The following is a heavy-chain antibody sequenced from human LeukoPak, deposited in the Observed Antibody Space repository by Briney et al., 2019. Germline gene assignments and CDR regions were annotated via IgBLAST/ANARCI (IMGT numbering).Heavy chain of an antibody. D-gene: IGHD6-13*01. CDR1: GFTFSSYG. V-gene: IGHV3-30*02. J-gene: IGHJ4*02. CDR3: AKDRGSSWTFDY. Sequence: GGSLRLSCVASGFTFSSYGMHWVRQAPGKGLGWVAFVRYDGSNKYYADSVKGRFTISRDNSKNTMYLQMNSLRVEDTAVYYCAKDRGSSWTFDYWGQGTLVTVSS. CDR2: VRYDGSNK.